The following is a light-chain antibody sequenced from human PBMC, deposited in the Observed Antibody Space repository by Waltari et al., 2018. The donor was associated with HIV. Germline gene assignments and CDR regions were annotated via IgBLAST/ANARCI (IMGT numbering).Light chain of an antibody. CDR3: GTWDTSLGAGV. J-gene: IGLJ3*02. CDR1: SSKFGNDF. CDR2: DSD. Sequence: QSVLTQPPSVSAAPGQKVTISCSGSSSKFGNDFVSWYQHLPGAAPKLLIYDSDKRPSRISDRFSGSKSGTSATLGITGLQTGDEADYYCGTWDTSLGAGVFGGGTKLTVL. V-gene: IGLV1-51*01.